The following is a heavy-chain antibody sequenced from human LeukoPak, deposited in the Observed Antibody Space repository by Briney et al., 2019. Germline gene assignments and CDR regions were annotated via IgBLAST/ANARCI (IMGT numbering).Heavy chain of an antibody. CDR2: IYYSGST. CDR3: ATSPLLDTFEF. D-gene: IGHD3/OR15-3a*01. J-gene: IGHJ3*01. CDR1: RVSISSSNYY. Sequence: SETLSLTCTVSRVSISSSNYYWGWIRQPPGKGLEWIGGIYYSGSTYYTPSLKSRVTISVDTSKNQFSLKLSSVTAADTAVYYCATSPLLDTFEFWGQGTMVTVSS. V-gene: IGHV4-39*01.